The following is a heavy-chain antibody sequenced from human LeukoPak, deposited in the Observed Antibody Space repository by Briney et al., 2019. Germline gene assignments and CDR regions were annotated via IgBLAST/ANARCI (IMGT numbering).Heavy chain of an antibody. D-gene: IGHD3-22*01. V-gene: IGHV4-39*01. CDR2: IYFSET. Sequence: SETLSLTCTVSGGSSSDTTYYWAWIRQPPGKGLEWIGSIYFSETKYNPSLKTRIIISGDTSRNQFSLKLCSVTAADTAVYYCASPSKMVISRGGFDIWGQGTMVTVSA. CDR3: ASPSKMVISRGGFDI. CDR1: GGSSSDTTYY. J-gene: IGHJ3*02.